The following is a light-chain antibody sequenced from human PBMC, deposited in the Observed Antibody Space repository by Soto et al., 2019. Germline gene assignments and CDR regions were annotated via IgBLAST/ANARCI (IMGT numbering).Light chain of an antibody. Sequence: DIQMTPSPSSLSASVEDRVIITCRASQSISNHLNWYQQKPGKAPKLLIFAASSLQSGVPSRFSGSRSGPDFTLTISSLQPEDFATYVCLSRAFGQGTRLEI. V-gene: IGKV1-39*02. CDR2: AAS. CDR1: QSISNH. CDR3: LSRA. J-gene: IGKJ5*01.